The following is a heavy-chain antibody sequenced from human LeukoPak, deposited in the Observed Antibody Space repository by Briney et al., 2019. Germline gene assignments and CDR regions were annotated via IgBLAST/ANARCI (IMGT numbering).Heavy chain of an antibody. Sequence: SETLSLTCTVSGGSISSSSYYWGWIRQPPGKGLEWIGEIYHSGSTNYNPSLKSRVTISVDKSKNQFSLKLSSVTAADTAVYYCARARLGTTGTTWFDPWGQGTLVTVSS. CDR2: IYHSGST. CDR3: ARARLGTTGTTWFDP. V-gene: IGHV4-39*07. J-gene: IGHJ5*02. D-gene: IGHD1-1*01. CDR1: GGSISSSSYY.